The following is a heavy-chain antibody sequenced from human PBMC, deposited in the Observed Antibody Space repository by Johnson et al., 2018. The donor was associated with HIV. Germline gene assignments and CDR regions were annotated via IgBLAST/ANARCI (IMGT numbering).Heavy chain of an antibody. CDR1: GFTFSSYG. D-gene: IGHD1-1*01. CDR3: AKDLRTTGAFDI. V-gene: IGHV3-30*18. CDR2: ISYDGSNK. Sequence: QVQLVESGGGVVQPGRSLRLSCAASGFTFSSYGMHWVRQAPGKGLEWVAVISYDGSNKYYADSVKGRFTISRDNSKNTLYLQMNSLRAEDTAVYYCAKDLRTTGAFDIWGQGTVVAVSS. J-gene: IGHJ3*02.